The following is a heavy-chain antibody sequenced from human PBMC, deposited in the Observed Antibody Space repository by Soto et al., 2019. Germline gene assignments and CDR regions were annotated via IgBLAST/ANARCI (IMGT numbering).Heavy chain of an antibody. CDR2: ISYDGSHK. Sequence: GGSLRLSCAASGFTFSSYAMSWVRQVPGKGLEWVAVISYDGSHKNYADSVKGRFTISRDNSRNTLYLQMNSLRAEDTAVYCCAKDGLSGRHHYYGMDVWGQGTTVTVS. J-gene: IGHJ6*02. D-gene: IGHD6-19*01. CDR1: GFTFSSYA. V-gene: IGHV3-30*18. CDR3: AKDGLSGRHHYYGMDV.